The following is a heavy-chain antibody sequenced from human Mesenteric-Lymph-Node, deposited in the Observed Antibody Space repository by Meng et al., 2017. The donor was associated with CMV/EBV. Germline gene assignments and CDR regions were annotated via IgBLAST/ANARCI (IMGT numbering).Heavy chain of an antibody. Sequence: SVKVSCKASGGTFSSYAISWVRQAPGQGLEWMGGIIPILGVTKYAQKFQGRVTMTRDTSTSTVYMELSSLRSEDTAVYYCARGPLSIAAAGKSNWFDPWGQGTLVTVSS. D-gene: IGHD6-13*01. CDR2: IIPILGVT. V-gene: IGHV1-69*10. J-gene: IGHJ5*02. CDR3: ARGPLSIAAAGKSNWFDP. CDR1: GGTFSSYA.